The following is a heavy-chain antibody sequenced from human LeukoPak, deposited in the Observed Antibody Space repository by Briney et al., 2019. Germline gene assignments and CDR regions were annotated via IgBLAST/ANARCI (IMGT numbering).Heavy chain of an antibody. CDR3: ARGARPGSNVVVIGLSIDY. Sequence: SGGSLRLSCAASGFTFSSHEMNWVRQAPGKGQEWVSYITTSGSSIYYADSVKGRFTISRDNAKNSLYLQMNSLRAEDTAVYYCARGARPGSNVVVIGLSIDYWGQGTLVTVSS. V-gene: IGHV3-48*03. D-gene: IGHD3-22*01. CDR1: GFTFSSHE. J-gene: IGHJ4*02. CDR2: ITTSGSSI.